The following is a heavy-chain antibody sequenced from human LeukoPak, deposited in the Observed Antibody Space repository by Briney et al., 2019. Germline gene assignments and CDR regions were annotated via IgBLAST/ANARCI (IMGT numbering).Heavy chain of an antibody. V-gene: IGHV3-21*01. J-gene: IGHJ4*02. CDR1: GFTFSSYT. CDR2: ISSTSSYK. CDR3: ARVGGLCDSTSNCYSGH. Sequence: GGSLRLSCAASGFTFSSYTMNWVRQAPGKGLEWVSSISSTSSYKYYADSVKGRFTISRDNAKNSLYLEMDRPRAEDTAVYYCARVGGLCDSTSNCYSGHWGQGTLVTVSS. D-gene: IGHD2/OR15-2a*01.